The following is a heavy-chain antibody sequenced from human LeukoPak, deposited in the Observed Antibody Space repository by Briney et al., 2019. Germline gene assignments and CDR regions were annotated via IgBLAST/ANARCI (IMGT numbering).Heavy chain of an antibody. Sequence: GGSLRLSCAASGFTFSSYSMNWVRQAPGKGLEWVSSISSSSSYIYYADSVKGRFTISRDNAKNSLYLQMNSLRAEDTAVYYCAREVPVLVPVAPDYWGQGTLVTVSS. J-gene: IGHJ4*02. D-gene: IGHD2-2*01. CDR2: ISSSSSYI. CDR1: GFTFSSYS. CDR3: AREVPVLVPVAPDY. V-gene: IGHV3-21*01.